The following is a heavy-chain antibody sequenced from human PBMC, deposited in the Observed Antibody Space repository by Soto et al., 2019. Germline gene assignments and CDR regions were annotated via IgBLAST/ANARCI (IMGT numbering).Heavy chain of an antibody. D-gene: IGHD5-12*01. V-gene: IGHV1-18*04. J-gene: IGHJ5*02. CDR3: ATSYDSGFDP. CDR2: IKPDNGNT. Sequence: QLQLVQSGGEVKKPGASVRVSCEAYGYPFSKYGISWIRQAPGQGLEWMGWIKPDNGNTDYAQKFQGRVTMTTDPSSNTAYMELRSLRSDDTAVYYWATSYDSGFDPWGQGTLVSVSS. CDR1: GYPFSKYG.